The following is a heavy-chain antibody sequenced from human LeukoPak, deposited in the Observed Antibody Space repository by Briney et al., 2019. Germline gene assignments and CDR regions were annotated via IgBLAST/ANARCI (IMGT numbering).Heavy chain of an antibody. D-gene: IGHD3-22*01. V-gene: IGHV1-18*01. Sequence: ASVKVSCKASGYTFTSYGISWVRQAPGQGLEWMGWVSAYNGNTNYAQKLQGRVTMTTDTSTSTAYMELRSLRSDDTAVYYCARGYDSSGYYYSVEVYYFDYWGQGTLVTVSS. CDR3: ARGYDSSGYYYSVEVYYFDY. CDR1: GYTFTSYG. J-gene: IGHJ4*02. CDR2: VSAYNGNT.